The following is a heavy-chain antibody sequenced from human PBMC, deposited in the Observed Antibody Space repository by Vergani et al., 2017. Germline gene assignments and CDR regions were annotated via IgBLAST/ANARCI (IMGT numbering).Heavy chain of an antibody. V-gene: IGHV1-18*01. CDR2: ISAYNGKT. Sequence: QVQLVQSGAEVKKPGASVKVSCKASGYTFTSYGISWVRQAPGQGLEWMGWISAYNGKTNYAQKLQGRVTMTTDTSTSTAYMELRSLRSDDTAVYYFARVGNYYGSGSSKRNWFDPWGQGTLVTVSS. D-gene: IGHD3-10*01. CDR1: GYTFTSYG. J-gene: IGHJ5*02. CDR3: ARVGNYYGSGSSKRNWFDP.